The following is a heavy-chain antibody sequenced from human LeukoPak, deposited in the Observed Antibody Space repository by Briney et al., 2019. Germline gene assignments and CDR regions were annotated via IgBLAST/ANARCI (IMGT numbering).Heavy chain of an antibody. CDR1: GFTFSSYA. J-gene: IGHJ5*02. CDR2: ISGSGGST. V-gene: IGHV3-23*01. Sequence: GGSLRLSCAASGFTFSSYAMSWVRQAPGKGLEWVSAISGSGGSTYYADSVKGRFTISRDNSKSTLYLQMNSLRAEDTAVYYCAKDTYSSRAPTSFDPWGQGTLVTVSS. D-gene: IGHD6-13*01. CDR3: AKDTYSSRAPTSFDP.